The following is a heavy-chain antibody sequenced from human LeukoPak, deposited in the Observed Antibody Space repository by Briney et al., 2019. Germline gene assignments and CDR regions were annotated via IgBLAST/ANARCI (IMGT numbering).Heavy chain of an antibody. Sequence: PGGSLRPSCAASGFTFSSYAMSWVRQAPGKGLEWVSAISGSGGSTYYADSVRGRFTISRDNSKPTLYLQMHRLRAEDTAVYYCANGGFSDAFDYWGQGTLVTVSS. J-gene: IGHJ4*02. CDR2: ISGSGGST. CDR1: GFTFSSYA. V-gene: IGHV3-23*01. D-gene: IGHD4-23*01. CDR3: ANGGFSDAFDY.